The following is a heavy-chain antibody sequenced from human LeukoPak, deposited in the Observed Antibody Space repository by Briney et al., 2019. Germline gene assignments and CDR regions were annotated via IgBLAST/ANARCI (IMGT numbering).Heavy chain of an antibody. CDR1: GFTVSSSY. V-gene: IGHV3-53*01. CDR2: IYSGGST. CDR3: ARDRSYYGSGSDY. D-gene: IGHD3-10*01. Sequence: TGGSLRLSCAASGFTVSSSYMSWVRQAPGKGLEWVSLIYSGGSTYYADSVKGRFTISRDNSKNTLYLQMNSLRAEDTAVYYCARDRSYYGSGSDYWGQGTLVTVSS. J-gene: IGHJ4*02.